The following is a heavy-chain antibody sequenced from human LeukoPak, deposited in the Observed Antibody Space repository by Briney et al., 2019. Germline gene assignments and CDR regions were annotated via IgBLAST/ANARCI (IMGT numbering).Heavy chain of an antibody. CDR1: GFTFSSYA. CDR3: AKGSYYDSSGSFYFDY. J-gene: IGHJ4*02. D-gene: IGHD3-22*01. Sequence: GGSLRLSCAASGFTFSSYAMSWVRQAPGKGLEWVSGISGSGDNTYYADSVKGRFTISRDNSKNTLYVQVNSLGTEDTAAYYCAKGSYYDSSGSFYFDYWGQGTLATVSS. V-gene: IGHV3-23*01. CDR2: ISGSGDNT.